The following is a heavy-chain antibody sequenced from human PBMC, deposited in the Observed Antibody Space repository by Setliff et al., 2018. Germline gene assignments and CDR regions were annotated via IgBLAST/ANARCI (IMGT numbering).Heavy chain of an antibody. J-gene: IGHJ5*02. CDR2: IYHSGST. D-gene: IGHD3-22*01. CDR1: GYSISSGYY. Sequence: NPSETLSLTCAVSGYSISSGYYWGWIRQPPGKGLEWIGSIYHSGSTYYNPSLKSRVTMSVDTSKNQFSLKLSSVTAADTAVYYCARTNYYDSSTYFNWFDPWGQGTLVTVSS. V-gene: IGHV4-38-2*01. CDR3: ARTNYYDSSTYFNWFDP.